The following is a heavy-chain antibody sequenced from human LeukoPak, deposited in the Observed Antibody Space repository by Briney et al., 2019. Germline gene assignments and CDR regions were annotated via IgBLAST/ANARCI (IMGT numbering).Heavy chain of an antibody. Sequence: ASVKVSCKASGYTFTGYYMHWVRQAPGQGLEWMGWINPNSGGTNYAQKFQGRVTMTRGTSISTAYMELSRLRSDDTAVYYCARTRYSGSSNFDYWGQGTLVTVSS. CDR2: INPNSGGT. CDR1: GYTFTGYY. V-gene: IGHV1-2*02. CDR3: ARTRYSGSSNFDY. J-gene: IGHJ4*02. D-gene: IGHD1-26*01.